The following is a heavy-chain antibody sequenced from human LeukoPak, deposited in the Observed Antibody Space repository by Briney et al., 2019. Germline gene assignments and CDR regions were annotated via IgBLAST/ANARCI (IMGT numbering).Heavy chain of an antibody. CDR1: GGSISSYY. V-gene: IGHV4-4*09. CDR3: ARHRYYYYYYMDV. Sequence: PSETLSLTCTVSGGSISSYYWSWIRQPPGKGPEWIGYIYTSGSTNYNPSLKSRVTISVDTSKNQFSLKLSSVTAADTAVYYCARHRYYYYYYMDVWGKGTTVTVSS. CDR2: IYTSGST. J-gene: IGHJ6*03.